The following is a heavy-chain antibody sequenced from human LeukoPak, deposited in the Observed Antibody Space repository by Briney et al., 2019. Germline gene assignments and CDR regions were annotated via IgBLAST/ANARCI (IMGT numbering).Heavy chain of an antibody. V-gene: IGHV3-23*01. CDR2: ISGSGGST. D-gene: IGHD5-18*01. CDR3: AKEDTVYEDTAMVYYYYGMDV. J-gene: IGHJ6*02. Sequence: GGSLRLSCAASGFTFSSYAMSWVRQAPGKGLEWVSAISGSGGSTYYADSVKGRFTISRDNSKNTLYLQMNSLRAEDTAVYYCAKEDTVYEDTAMVYYYYGMDVWGQGTTVTVSS. CDR1: GFTFSSYA.